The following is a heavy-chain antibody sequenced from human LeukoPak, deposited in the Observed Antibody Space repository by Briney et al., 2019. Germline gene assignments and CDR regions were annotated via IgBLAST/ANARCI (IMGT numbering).Heavy chain of an antibody. CDR3: ARDSLFATTSGGSDY. Sequence: PGGSLRLSCAASGFTFSDYYMSWIRQAPGKGLEWVSYISSSGSTICYADSVKGRFTISRDYAKNSLYLQMNSLRAEDTAVYYCARDSLFATTSGGSDYWGQGTLVTVSS. CDR1: GFTFSDYY. J-gene: IGHJ4*02. CDR2: ISSSGSTI. V-gene: IGHV3-11*01. D-gene: IGHD3-16*01.